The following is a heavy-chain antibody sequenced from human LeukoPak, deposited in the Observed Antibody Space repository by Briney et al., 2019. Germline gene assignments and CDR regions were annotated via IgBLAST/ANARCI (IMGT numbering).Heavy chain of an antibody. J-gene: IGHJ3*02. V-gene: IGHV3-21*01. D-gene: IGHD3-22*01. Sequence: GGSLRLSCAASGFTFSSYSMNWVRQAPGEGLEWVSSISSSSSYIYYADSVKGRFTISRDNAKNSLYLQMNSLRAEDTAVYYCARSPYYYDSSGPQDAFDIWGQGTMVTVSS. CDR3: ARSPYYYDSSGPQDAFDI. CDR2: ISSSSSYI. CDR1: GFTFSSYS.